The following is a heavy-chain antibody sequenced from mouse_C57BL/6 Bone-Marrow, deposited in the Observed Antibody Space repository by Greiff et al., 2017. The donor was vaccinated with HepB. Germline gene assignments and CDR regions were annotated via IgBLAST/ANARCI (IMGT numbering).Heavy chain of an antibody. V-gene: IGHV1-18*01. Sequence: VQLKQSGPELVKPGASVKIPCKASGYTFTDYNMDWVKQSHGKSLEWIGDINPNNGGTIYNQKFKGKATLTVDKSSSTAYMELRSLTSEDTAVYCCASGVLRERFAYWGQGTLVTVSA. CDR3: ASGVLRERFAY. J-gene: IGHJ3*01. CDR1: GYTFTDYN. D-gene: IGHD2-14*01. CDR2: INPNNGGT.